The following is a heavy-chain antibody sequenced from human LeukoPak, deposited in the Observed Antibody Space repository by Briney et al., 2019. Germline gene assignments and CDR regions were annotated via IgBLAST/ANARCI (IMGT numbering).Heavy chain of an antibody. D-gene: IGHD6-19*01. CDR2: ISGSGGST. CDR3: AKDLAADYYYGMDV. V-gene: IGHV3-23*01. CDR1: GFTFSSYA. J-gene: IGHJ6*02. Sequence: GALRLSCAASGFTFSSYAMSWVRQAPGKGLEWVSVISGSGGSTYYADSVKGRFTISRDNSKNTLYLQMNSLRAEDTALYYCAKDLAADYYYGMDVWGQGTTVTVSS.